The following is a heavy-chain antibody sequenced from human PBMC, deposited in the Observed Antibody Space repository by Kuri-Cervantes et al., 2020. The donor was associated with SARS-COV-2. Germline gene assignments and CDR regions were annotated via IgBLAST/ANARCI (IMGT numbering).Heavy chain of an antibody. CDR1: GFTVSSYA. CDR3: ARDEYCSTSKCYTSYNYYYAMDA. J-gene: IGHJ6*02. CDR2: ISQDGSNI. D-gene: IGHD2-2*02. Sequence: GESLKISCAASGFTVSSYAIHWVRLAPGKGLEWVAVISQDGSNIYYADSVKGRFTISRDNSKNTVYLQMNSLRVADTALYYCARDEYCSTSKCYTSYNYYYAMDAWGQGTSVSVSS. V-gene: IGHV3-30-3*01.